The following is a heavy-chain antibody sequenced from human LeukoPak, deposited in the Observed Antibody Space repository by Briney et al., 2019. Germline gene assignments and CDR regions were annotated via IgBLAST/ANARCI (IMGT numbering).Heavy chain of an antibody. CDR1: GYTLTGYY. D-gene: IGHD3-22*01. V-gene: IGHV1-2*02. CDR3: ASMIVVVNDAFDI. J-gene: IGHJ3*02. Sequence: RAASVKVSCKASGYTLTGYYMHWVRQAPGQGLEWMGCINPNSGGTNYAQKFQGRVTMTRDTSISTAYMELSRLRCDDTAVYYCASMIVVVNDAFDIWGQGTMVTVSS. CDR2: INPNSGGT.